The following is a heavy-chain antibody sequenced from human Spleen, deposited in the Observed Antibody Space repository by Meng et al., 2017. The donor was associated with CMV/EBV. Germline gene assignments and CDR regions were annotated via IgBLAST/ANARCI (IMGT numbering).Heavy chain of an antibody. Sequence: SISSGDSYWSWIRQPPGKGLEWIGYIYYSGTTYYNPSLTSLKSRATISVDTSKNQFSLKLRSVTAADTAVYYCARDYMRPSENWLDPWGQGTLVTVSS. CDR1: SISSGDSY. V-gene: IGHV4-30-4*08. J-gene: IGHJ5*02. CDR2: IYYSGTT. D-gene: IGHD2-2*01. CDR3: ARDYMRPSENWLDP.